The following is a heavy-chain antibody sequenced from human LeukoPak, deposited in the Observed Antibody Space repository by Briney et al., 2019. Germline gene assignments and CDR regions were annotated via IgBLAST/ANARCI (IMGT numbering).Heavy chain of an antibody. CDR2: ISTDGSQT. CDR1: GFTFSNYW. J-gene: IGHJ4*02. CDR3: VRDLRSVDF. V-gene: IGHV3-74*01. Sequence: GGSLRLSCAASGFTFSNYWMHWVRQAPGKGLMWVSQISTDGSQTFYADSVKGRFTISRDNAKNTLFLQMDSLRAEDTAVYYCVRDLRSVDFWGQGTLVTVSS.